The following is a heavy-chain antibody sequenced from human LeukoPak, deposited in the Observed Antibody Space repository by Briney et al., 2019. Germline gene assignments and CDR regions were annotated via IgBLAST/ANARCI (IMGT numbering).Heavy chain of an antibody. V-gene: IGHV3-66*01. CDR3: ARERRLGYCSGGSCYRNWFDP. Sequence: PGGSLRLSCAASGFTVSSNYMTWVRQAPGKGLEWVSVIYSGGNTFYADSVKGRFTISRDNSKNTLYLQMNSLRAEDTAVYYCARERRLGYCSGGSCYRNWFDPWGQGTLVTVSS. J-gene: IGHJ5*02. D-gene: IGHD2-15*01. CDR2: IYSGGNT. CDR1: GFTVSSNY.